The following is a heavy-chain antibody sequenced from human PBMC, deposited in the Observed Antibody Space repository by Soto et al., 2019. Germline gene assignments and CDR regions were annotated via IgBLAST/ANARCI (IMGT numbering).Heavy chain of an antibody. CDR1: GFTFSSYA. CDR2: ISYDGSNK. V-gene: IGHV3-30*09. D-gene: IGHD3-10*01. J-gene: IGHJ6*02. CDR3: ARSPYYGPSYYYGMDV. Sequence: GGSLRLSCAASGFTFSSYAMHWVRQAPGKGLEWVAVISYDGSNKYYADSVKGRFAISRDNSKNTLYLQMNSLRAEDTAVYYCARSPYYGPSYYYGMDVWGQGTTVTVSS.